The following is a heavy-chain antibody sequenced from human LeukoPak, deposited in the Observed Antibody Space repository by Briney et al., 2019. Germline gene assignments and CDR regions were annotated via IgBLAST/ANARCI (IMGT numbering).Heavy chain of an antibody. Sequence: SETLSLTCTVSGGSISSGGYYWSWIRQHPGKGLEWIGYIYYSGSTYYNPSLKSRVTISVDTSKNQFSLKLSSVTAADTAVYYCARGGYDFWSGYYTGGLFDYWGQGTLVTVSS. J-gene: IGHJ4*02. CDR3: ARGGYDFWSGYYTGGLFDY. CDR1: GGSISSGGYY. D-gene: IGHD3-3*01. CDR2: IYYSGST. V-gene: IGHV4-31*03.